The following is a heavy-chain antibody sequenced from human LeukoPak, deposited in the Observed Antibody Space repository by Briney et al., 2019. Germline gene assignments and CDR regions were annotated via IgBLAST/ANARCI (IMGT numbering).Heavy chain of an antibody. CDR2: ISAYNGNT. CDR1: GYTFTSYG. V-gene: IGHV1-18*01. J-gene: IGHJ6*03. D-gene: IGHD1-1*01. Sequence: ASVKVSCKASGYTFTSYGISWVRQAPGQGLEWMGWISAYNGNTNYAQKLQGRVTMTTDTSTSTAYMELRSLRSDDTAVYYCARNVHGVRRYYYYYMDVWGKGTTVTVSS. CDR3: ARNVHGVRRYYYYYMDV.